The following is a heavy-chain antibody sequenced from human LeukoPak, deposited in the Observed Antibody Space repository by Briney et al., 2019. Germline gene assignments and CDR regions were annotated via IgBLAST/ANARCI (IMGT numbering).Heavy chain of an antibody. J-gene: IGHJ5*02. CDR1: GYTFTSYG. CDR2: ISAYNGNT. V-gene: IGHV1-18*01. CDR3: ARLGPFYDSSSYGDYNWFDP. Sequence: ASVKVSCKASGYTFTSYGISWVRQAPGQGLEWMGWISAYNGNTNYAQKLQGRVTMTTDTSTSTAYMELRSLRSDDTAVYYCARLGPFYDSSSYGDYNWFDPWGQGTLDTVSS. D-gene: IGHD3-22*01.